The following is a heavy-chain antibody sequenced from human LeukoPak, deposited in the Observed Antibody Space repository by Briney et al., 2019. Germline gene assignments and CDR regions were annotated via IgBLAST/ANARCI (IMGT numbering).Heavy chain of an antibody. CDR3: AKALSGTLAGNFDY. CDR1: GFTFSSYA. D-gene: IGHD1-1*01. J-gene: IGHJ4*02. CDR2: VTTSGGST. V-gene: IGHV3-23*01. Sequence: GGSLRLSCAASGFTFSSYAMSWVRQAPGKGLEGVSTVTTSGGSTYSADSVKGRFTISRDNSKNTLYLQMNSLRADDTAVYYCAKALSGTLAGNFDYWGQGTLVTVSS.